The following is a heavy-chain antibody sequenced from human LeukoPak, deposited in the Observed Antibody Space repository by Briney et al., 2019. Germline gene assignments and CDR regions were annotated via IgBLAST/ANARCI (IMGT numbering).Heavy chain of an antibody. D-gene: IGHD6-19*01. V-gene: IGHV1-2*02. J-gene: IGHJ4*02. CDR1: GYTFTGYY. Sequence: ASVTVSCKASGYTFTGYYMHWVRQAPGQGLEWMGWINPNSGGTNYAQKFQGRVTMTRDTSISTAYMELSRLRSDDTAVYYCARDEGSSGWSYYFDYWGQGTLVTVSS. CDR3: ARDEGSSGWSYYFDY. CDR2: INPNSGGT.